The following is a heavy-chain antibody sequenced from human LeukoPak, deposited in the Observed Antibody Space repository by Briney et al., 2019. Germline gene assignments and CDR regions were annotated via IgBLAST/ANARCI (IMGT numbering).Heavy chain of an antibody. CDR2: ISWNSGSI. V-gene: IGHV3-9*01. D-gene: IGHD3-22*01. CDR3: AKVVGYYDSSGFDY. J-gene: IGHJ4*02. CDR1: GFTFSSYA. Sequence: GGSLRLSCAASGFTFSSYAMHWVRQAPGKGLEWVSGISWNSGSIGYADSEKGRFTISRDNAKNSLYLQMNSLRAEDTALYYCAKVVGYYDSSGFDYWGQGTLVTVSS.